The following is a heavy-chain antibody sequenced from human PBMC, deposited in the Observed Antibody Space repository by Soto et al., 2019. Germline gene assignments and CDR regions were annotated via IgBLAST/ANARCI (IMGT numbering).Heavy chain of an antibody. J-gene: IGHJ6*03. D-gene: IGHD3-16*02. CDR2: FDPEDGET. CDR1: GYTLTELS. V-gene: IGHV1-24*01. Sequence: GASVKVSCKASGYTLTELSMHWVRQAPGKGLEWMGGFDPEDGETIYAQKFQGRVTMTEDTSTDTAYMELSSLRSEDTAVYYCARGGYRSSYYYMDVWGKGTTVTVSS. CDR3: ARGGYRSSYYYMDV.